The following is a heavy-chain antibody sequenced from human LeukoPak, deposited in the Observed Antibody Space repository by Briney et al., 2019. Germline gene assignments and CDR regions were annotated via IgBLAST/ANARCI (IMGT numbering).Heavy chain of an antibody. CDR3: ARELAARLGSDY. CDR2: INPNSGGT. D-gene: IGHD6-6*01. CDR1: GYTFTGYC. J-gene: IGHJ4*02. Sequence: ASVKVSCKASGYTFTGYCMHWVRQAPGQGLEWMGRINPNSGGTNYAQKFQGRVTMTRDTSISTAYMELSRLRSDDTAVYYCARELAARLGSDYWGQGTLVTVSS. V-gene: IGHV1-2*06.